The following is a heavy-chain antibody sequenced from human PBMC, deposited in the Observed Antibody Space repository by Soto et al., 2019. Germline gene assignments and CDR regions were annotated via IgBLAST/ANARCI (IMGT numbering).Heavy chain of an antibody. D-gene: IGHD3-22*01. CDR1: GGTFSSYA. V-gene: IGHV1-69*01. J-gene: IGHJ2*01. CDR2: ILPIFGTA. CDR3: ASARDSSGPYWCFDL. Sequence: QVQLVQSGAEVKKPGSSVKLSCKASGGTFSSYAISWVRQAPGQGLEWMGGILPIFGTANYAQKFQGRVTITADESTSTAYMELSSLRSEDTAVYYCASARDSSGPYWCFDLWGRGTMVTGSS.